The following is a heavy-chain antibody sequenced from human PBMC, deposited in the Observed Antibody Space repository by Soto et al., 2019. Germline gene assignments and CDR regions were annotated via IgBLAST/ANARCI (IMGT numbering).Heavy chain of an antibody. CDR3: AKDIVVVVAAKDYYYYHGMDV. CDR1: GFTFSSYA. Sequence: PGGSLRLSCAASGFTFSSYAMSWVRQAPGKGLEWVSAISGSGGSTYYADSVKGRFTISRDNSKNTLYLQMNSLRAEDTAVYYCAKDIVVVVAAKDYYYYHGMDVWGQGTTVTVSS. CDR2: ISGSGGST. D-gene: IGHD2-15*01. V-gene: IGHV3-23*01. J-gene: IGHJ6*02.